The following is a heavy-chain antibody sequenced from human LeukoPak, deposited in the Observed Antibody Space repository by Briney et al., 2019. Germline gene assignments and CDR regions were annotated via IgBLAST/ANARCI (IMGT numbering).Heavy chain of an antibody. J-gene: IGHJ4*02. D-gene: IGHD6-6*01. Sequence: PGRSLRLSCAASGFTFSSYGIHWVRQAPGKGLEWVAVIWPDGSNKYHADSVKGRFTISRDNSRNTVYLLMDSLRLEDTAVYYCARWGTSSLDYWGQGTLVTVSS. CDR1: GFTFSSYG. V-gene: IGHV3-33*01. CDR2: IWPDGSNK. CDR3: ARWGTSSLDY.